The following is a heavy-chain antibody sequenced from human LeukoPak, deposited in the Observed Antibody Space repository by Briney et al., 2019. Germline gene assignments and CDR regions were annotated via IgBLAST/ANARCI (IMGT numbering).Heavy chain of an antibody. J-gene: IGHJ4*02. CDR3: ARLTGIAAAGLFDY. CDR2: INQVTSHI. CDR1: GFTFSTSA. Sequence: GGSLRLSCAASGFTFSTSAMNWVRQAPGKGLEWVSSINQVTSHIYYAESVRGRFSISRDNAKNSLYLQMNSLRAEDTAVYYCARLTGIAAAGLFDYWGQGTLVTVSS. V-gene: IGHV3-21*01. D-gene: IGHD6-13*01.